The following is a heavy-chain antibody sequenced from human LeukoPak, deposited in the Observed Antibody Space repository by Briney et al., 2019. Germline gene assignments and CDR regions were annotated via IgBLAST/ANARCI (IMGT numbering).Heavy chain of an antibody. J-gene: IGHJ4*02. D-gene: IGHD3-9*01. CDR2: IRYDGSNK. CDR3: AKEIELGRYYDILTGYDY. Sequence: PGGSLTLSCAASGFTFSSYGMHWVRQAPGKGLEWVAFIRYDGSNKYYADSVKGRFTISRDNTKNTLYLQMNSLRAEDTAVYYCAKEIELGRYYDILTGYDYWGQGTLVTVSS. V-gene: IGHV3-30*02. CDR1: GFTFSSYG.